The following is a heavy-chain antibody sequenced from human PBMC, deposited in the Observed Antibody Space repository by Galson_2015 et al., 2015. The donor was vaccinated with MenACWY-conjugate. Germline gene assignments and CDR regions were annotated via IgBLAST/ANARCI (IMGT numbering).Heavy chain of an antibody. D-gene: IGHD2-15*01. Sequence: LRLSCAASAFTFSSYAMSWVRQAPGKGLEWVSAISGSGGSTYYADSVKGRFTISRDNSKNTLYLQMNSLRAEDTAVYYCAKGAAGDRVFAYWRQGTLVTVSS. J-gene: IGHJ4*02. CDR3: AKGAAGDRVFAY. CDR2: ISGSGGST. V-gene: IGHV3-23*01. CDR1: AFTFSSYA.